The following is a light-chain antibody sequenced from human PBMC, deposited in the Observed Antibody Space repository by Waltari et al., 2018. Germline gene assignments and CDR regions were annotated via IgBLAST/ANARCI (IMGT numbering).Light chain of an antibody. J-gene: IGKJ4*01. V-gene: IGKV3-11*01. CDR3: QQRSNWPLLT. CDR1: QSVSSY. Sequence: EIVLTQSPATLSSSPGERATPSCRASQSVSSYLAWYQQKPGQAPRLLIYDASNGATGIPARFSGSGSGTDFTLTISSLEPEDFVVYYCQQRSNWPLLTFGGGTKVEIK. CDR2: DAS.